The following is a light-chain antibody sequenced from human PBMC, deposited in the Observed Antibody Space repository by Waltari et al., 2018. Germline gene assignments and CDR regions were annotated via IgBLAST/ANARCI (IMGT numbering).Light chain of an antibody. V-gene: IGKV3-11*01. CDR1: QSFSNH. J-gene: IGKJ1*01. CDR2: DES. CDR3: QQRSNLWT. Sequence: ETVLTQSPATLSLSPGERATLSCRASQSFSNHLAWYQQKPGQPPRLLIYDESRRATGISARFSCSGSGTDFTLTISSLEPEDFAVYYCQQRSNLWTFGQGTKVEIK.